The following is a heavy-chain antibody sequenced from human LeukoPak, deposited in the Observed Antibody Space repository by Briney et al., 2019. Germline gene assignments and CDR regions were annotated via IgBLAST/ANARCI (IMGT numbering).Heavy chain of an antibody. D-gene: IGHD3-10*01. CDR1: GYTFTGYY. V-gene: IGHV1-46*01. CDR3: ARGQGDSGSYSSFDY. CDR2: INPGSGGT. J-gene: IGHJ4*02. Sequence: ASVKVSCKASGYTFTGYYMHWVRQAPGQGLEWMGIINPGSGGTNSAQKFQDRLTMTRDTSASTVYLELSSLISDDTAVYYCARGQGDSGSYSSFDYWGQGTLVSVSS.